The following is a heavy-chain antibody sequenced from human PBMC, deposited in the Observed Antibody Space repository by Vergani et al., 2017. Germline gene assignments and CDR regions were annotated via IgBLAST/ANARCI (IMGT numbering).Heavy chain of an antibody. J-gene: IGHJ4*02. Sequence: QVQLVQSGAEVKKPGASVKVSCKASGYTFTSYGISWVRQAPGQGLEWMGWISAYNGNTKYAQKFQGRVTMTTDTSTSTAYMELRSLRSDDTAVYYCARVLGVVPAETNPVPFDYWGQGTLVTVSS. CDR1: GYTFTSYG. V-gene: IGHV1-18*01. CDR2: ISAYNGNT. D-gene: IGHD2-2*01. CDR3: ARVLGVVPAETNPVPFDY.